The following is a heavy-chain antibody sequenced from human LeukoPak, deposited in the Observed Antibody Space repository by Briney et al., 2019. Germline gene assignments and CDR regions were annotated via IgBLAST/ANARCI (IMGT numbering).Heavy chain of an antibody. D-gene: IGHD3-22*01. CDR3: ARDNSLYADDSSGFGAFDI. Sequence: PSETLSLTCAVSGYSISSGYYWGWIRQPPGMGLEWIGSIYHSGSTYYNPSLKSRVTISVDTSKNQFSLKLSSVTAADTAVYYCARDNSLYADDSSGFGAFDIWGQGTMVTVSS. V-gene: IGHV4-38-2*02. CDR2: IYHSGST. CDR1: GYSISSGYY. J-gene: IGHJ3*02.